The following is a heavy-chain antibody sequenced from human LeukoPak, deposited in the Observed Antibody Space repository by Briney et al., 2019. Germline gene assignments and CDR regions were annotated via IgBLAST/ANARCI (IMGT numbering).Heavy chain of an antibody. CDR2: INHSGST. J-gene: IGHJ4*02. CDR1: GGFISSYY. Sequence: SETLSLTCTVSGGFISSYYWSWIRQPPGKGLEWIGEINHSGSTNYNPSLKSRVAISVDTSKNQFSLKLSSVTAADTAVYYCARGTTVTPYFDYWGQGTLVTVSS. D-gene: IGHD4-17*01. V-gene: IGHV4-34*01. CDR3: ARGTTVTPYFDY.